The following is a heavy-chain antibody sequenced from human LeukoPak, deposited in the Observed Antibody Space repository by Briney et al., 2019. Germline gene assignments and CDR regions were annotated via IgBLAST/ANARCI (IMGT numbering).Heavy chain of an antibody. CDR3: ARDSPLVVIQPGGWFDP. CDR2: TYYRSKWYN. D-gene: IGHD3-22*01. Sequence: SQTLSLTCAISGDSVSSNSAAWNWIRQSPSRGLEWLGRTYYRSKWYNDYAVSVKSRIPINPDTSKNQFSLQLNSVTPEDTAVYYCARDSPLVVIQPGGWFDPWGQGTLVTVSS. V-gene: IGHV6-1*01. J-gene: IGHJ5*02. CDR1: GDSVSSNSAA.